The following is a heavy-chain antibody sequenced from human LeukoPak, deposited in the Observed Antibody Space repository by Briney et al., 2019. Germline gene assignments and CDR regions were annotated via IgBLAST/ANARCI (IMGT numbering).Heavy chain of an antibody. V-gene: IGHV4-59*01. CDR3: ARGRITIFGVVIPHFDN. CDR1: RGSISSYY. Sequence: NPSETLSLTCTVSRGSISSYYWSWIRQPPGKGLEWIGYIDNSGNTNSNSSLKSRVTMSVDTSKNQFSLKLSSVIAADTAVYYCARGRITIFGVVIPHFDNWGQGTLVTVSS. D-gene: IGHD3-3*01. CDR2: IDNSGNT. J-gene: IGHJ4*02.